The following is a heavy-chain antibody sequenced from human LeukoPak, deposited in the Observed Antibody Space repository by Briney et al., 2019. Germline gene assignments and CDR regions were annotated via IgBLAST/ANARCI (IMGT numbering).Heavy chain of an antibody. CDR2: INPSGAST. CDR3: ARVAAAGFAYDKFDP. CDR1: GYTFTSYY. V-gene: IGHV1-46*01. Sequence: ASVKVSCKASGYTFTSYYMHWVRQAPGQGLEWMGIINPSGASTNYAQKFQGRVNMTRDTSTNTVYMELRSLRSEDTAVYYCARVAAAGFAYDKFDPWGQGTLVTVSS. J-gene: IGHJ5*02. D-gene: IGHD6-13*01.